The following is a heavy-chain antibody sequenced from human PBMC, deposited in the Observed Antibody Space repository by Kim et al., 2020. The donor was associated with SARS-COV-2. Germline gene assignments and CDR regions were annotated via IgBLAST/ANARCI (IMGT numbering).Heavy chain of an antibody. J-gene: IGHJ6*02. D-gene: IGHD4-4*01. Sequence: GGSLRLSCVGSGFTFGDYAMHWVRQVPGKGLDWVSGISWNSGSQHYADSVLGRFAISRDNSKDSLYLQMNSLRDEDTALYFCAKEYSAHDRPYYYYGMDVWGQGTTVTVSS. CDR1: GFTFGDYA. V-gene: IGHV3-9*01. CDR2: ISWNSGSQ. CDR3: AKEYSAHDRPYYYYGMDV.